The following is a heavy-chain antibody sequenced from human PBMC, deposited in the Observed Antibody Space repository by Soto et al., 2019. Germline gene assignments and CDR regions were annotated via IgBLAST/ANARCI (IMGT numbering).Heavy chain of an antibody. J-gene: IGHJ4*02. V-gene: IGHV4-30-4*01. CDR3: ARVLSMVRGVIRGYYFDY. Sequence: QVQLQESGPGLVKPSQTLSLTCTVSGGSISSGDYYWSWIRQPPGKGLEWIGYIYYSGSTYYNPSLKSRVTISVDTSQNQFSLKLSSVTAADTAVYYCARVLSMVRGVIRGYYFDYWGQGTLVTVSS. CDR1: GGSISSGDYY. CDR2: IYYSGST. D-gene: IGHD3-10*01.